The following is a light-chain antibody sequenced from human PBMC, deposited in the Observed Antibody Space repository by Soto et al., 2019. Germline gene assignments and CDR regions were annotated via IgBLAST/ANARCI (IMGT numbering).Light chain of an antibody. V-gene: IGKV1-39*01. CDR2: AAS. J-gene: IGKJ1*01. CDR1: QGINTF. Sequence: DIQLTQSPSSLSASVGDRVTITCRASQGINTFLAWYQQKPGKAPNLLIYAASSLQSGVPSRFSGSGSGTVFTLTISSLRPEDFATYYCQQSYGTPRGTFGQGTKVDIK. CDR3: QQSYGTPRGT.